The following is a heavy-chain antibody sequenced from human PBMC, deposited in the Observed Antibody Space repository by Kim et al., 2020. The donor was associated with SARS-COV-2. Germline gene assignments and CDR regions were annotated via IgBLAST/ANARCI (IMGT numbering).Heavy chain of an antibody. D-gene: IGHD5-12*01. CDR1: GGSISSGSYY. CDR2: IYTSGST. J-gene: IGHJ6*02. Sequence: SETLSLTCTVSGGSISSGSYYWSWIRQPAGKGLEWIGRIYTSGSTNYNPSLKSRVTISVDTSKNQFSLKLSSVTAADTAVYYCARGGYSGYPGPRGKEGRGGYGMDVWGQGTTVTVSS. V-gene: IGHV4-61*02. CDR3: ARGGYSGYPGPRGKEGRGGYGMDV.